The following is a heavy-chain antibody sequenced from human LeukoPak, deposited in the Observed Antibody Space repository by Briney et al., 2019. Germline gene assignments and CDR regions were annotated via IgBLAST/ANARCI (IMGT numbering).Heavy chain of an antibody. J-gene: IGHJ4*02. D-gene: IGHD5-18*01. CDR2: ISWNSGSI. CDR1: GFTFDGYA. V-gene: IGHV3-9*01. CDR3: AKAAGYSYGSYLDY. Sequence: GRSLRLSCAASGFTFDGYAMHWVRQAPGKGLEWVSGISWNSGSIGYADSVKGRFTISRDNAKNSLYLQMNSLRAEDTALYYCAKAAGYSYGSYLDYWGQGTLVTVSS.